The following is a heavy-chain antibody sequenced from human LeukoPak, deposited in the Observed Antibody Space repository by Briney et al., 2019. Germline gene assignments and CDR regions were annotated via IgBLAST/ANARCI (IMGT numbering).Heavy chain of an antibody. Sequence: KTSQTLSLTCTVSGGSISSGGYYWSWIRQHPGKGLEWIGYIYYSGSTHYNPSLKSRVTISVDTSKNQFSLKLSSVTAADTAVYYCARVNYDSSGYYYDYWGQGTLVTVSS. D-gene: IGHD3-22*01. J-gene: IGHJ4*02. CDR1: GGSISSGGYY. CDR2: IYYSGST. CDR3: ARVNYDSSGYYYDY. V-gene: IGHV4-31*03.